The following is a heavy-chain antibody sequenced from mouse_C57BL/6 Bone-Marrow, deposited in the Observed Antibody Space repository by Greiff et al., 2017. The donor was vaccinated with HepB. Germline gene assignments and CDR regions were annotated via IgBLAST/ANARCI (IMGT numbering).Heavy chain of an antibody. V-gene: IGHV4-1*01. CDR1: GIDFSRYW. D-gene: IGHD2-4*01. CDR2: INPDSSTI. CDR3: ARRDYDYDGAWFAY. J-gene: IGHJ3*01. Sequence: DVKLQESGGGLVQPGGSLKLSCAASGIDFSRYWMSWVRRAPGKGLEWIGEINPDSSTINYAPSLKDKFIISRDNAKNTLYLQMSKVRSEDTALYYCARRDYDYDGAWFAYWGQGTLVTVSA.